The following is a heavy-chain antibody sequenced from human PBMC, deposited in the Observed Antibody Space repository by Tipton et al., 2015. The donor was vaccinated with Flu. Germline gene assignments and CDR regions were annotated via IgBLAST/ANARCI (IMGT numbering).Heavy chain of an antibody. J-gene: IGHJ4*02. V-gene: IGHV4-59*01. CDR2: IYYSGST. CDR1: GCSISSYY. CDR3: ARAPDSIVGATVFDY. Sequence: TLSLTCTVSGCSISSYYWSWIRQPPGKGLEWIGYIYYSGSTNYNPPLKSRVTISVDTSKNQFSLKLSSVTAADTAVYYCARAPDSIVGATVFDYWGQGTLVTVSS. D-gene: IGHD1-26*01.